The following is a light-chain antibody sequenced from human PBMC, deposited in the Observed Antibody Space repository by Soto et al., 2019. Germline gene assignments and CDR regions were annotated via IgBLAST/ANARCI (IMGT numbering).Light chain of an antibody. V-gene: IGLV1-40*01. CDR1: SSNIGAGYH. Sequence: QSALTQPPSVSGAPGQRGTMSCTGSSSNIGAGYHVHWYQQLPGTAPKLLIYTNRYRPSGVPDRFSGSRSGTSASLAITGLQAEDEADYYCQSYDSSLGYVFGTGTKLTVL. J-gene: IGLJ1*01. CDR3: QSYDSSLGYV. CDR2: TNR.